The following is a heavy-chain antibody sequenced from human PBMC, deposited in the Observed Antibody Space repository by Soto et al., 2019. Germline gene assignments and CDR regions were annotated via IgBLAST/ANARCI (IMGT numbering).Heavy chain of an antibody. CDR1: GGSISSGGYS. Sequence: QLQLQESGSGLVKPSQTLSLTCAVSGGSISSGGYSWSWIRQPPGKGLEWIGYIYHSGSTYYNPSLKSRVNISVDRAKNPFSLKVSSVNAADTAVFFCARGGSGPLFGYWGQGTLVTVSS. V-gene: IGHV4-30-2*01. CDR3: ARGGSGPLFGY. CDR2: IYHSGST. D-gene: IGHD6-19*01. J-gene: IGHJ4*02.